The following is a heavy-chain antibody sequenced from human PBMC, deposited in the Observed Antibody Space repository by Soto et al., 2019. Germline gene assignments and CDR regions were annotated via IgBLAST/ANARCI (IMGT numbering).Heavy chain of an antibody. D-gene: IGHD5-18*01. V-gene: IGHV3-66*01. CDR3: AGGNSNGYFDY. Sequence: EVQLVESGGGLVQPGGSLRLSCAASGFTVGSNSMFWVRQAPGKGLEWVSTIYSGGGTYYADSVKGRFTISRDNPKNTLYLQMNSLRAEDTAVYYCAGGNSNGYFDYWGQGTLVTVSS. J-gene: IGHJ4*02. CDR1: GFTVGSNS. CDR2: IYSGGGT.